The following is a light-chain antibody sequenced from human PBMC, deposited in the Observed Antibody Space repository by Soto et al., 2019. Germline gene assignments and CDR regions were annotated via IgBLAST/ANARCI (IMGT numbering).Light chain of an antibody. V-gene: IGKV3-15*01. Sequence: EIVMTQSPATLSVSLGERATLSCRASQSVRSNLAWYQQKPGQAPRLLIYGASTRATGIPARFSGSGSGTEFTLTISSLQSEDFAVYYCQQYNNWPPTFGQGTKVDIK. J-gene: IGKJ1*01. CDR2: GAS. CDR1: QSVRSN. CDR3: QQYNNWPPT.